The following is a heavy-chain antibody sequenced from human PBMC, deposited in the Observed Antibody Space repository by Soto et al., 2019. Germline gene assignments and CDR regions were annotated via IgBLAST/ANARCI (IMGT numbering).Heavy chain of an antibody. J-gene: IGHJ5*02. V-gene: IGHV4-59*01. D-gene: IGHD3-16*01. CDR2: IYYTGST. Sequence: QVQLQESGPGLVKPSETLSLTCTVSGGSISTYYWSWILQPPGKGLEWIGFIYYTGSTSYNPSLKSRVSLSLDTSKYQFSLKLSSVTAADTAVYYCARASSCAYDSCAFDPWGQGTLVTVSS. CDR1: GGSISTYY. CDR3: ARASSCAYDSCAFDP.